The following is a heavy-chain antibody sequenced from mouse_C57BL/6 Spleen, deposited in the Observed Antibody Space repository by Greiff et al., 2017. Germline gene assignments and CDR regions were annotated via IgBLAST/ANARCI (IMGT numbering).Heavy chain of an antibody. V-gene: IGHV5-4*01. J-gene: IGHJ2*01. Sequence: EVQLVESGGGLVKPGGSLKLSCAASGFTFSSYAMSWVRQTPEKRLEWVATISDGGSYTYYPDNVKGRFTISRDNAKNNLYLQMSHLKSEDTAMYYCARGYGNLFFDYWGQGTTLTVSS. CDR3: ARGYGNLFFDY. D-gene: IGHD2-1*01. CDR1: GFTFSSYA. CDR2: ISDGGSYT.